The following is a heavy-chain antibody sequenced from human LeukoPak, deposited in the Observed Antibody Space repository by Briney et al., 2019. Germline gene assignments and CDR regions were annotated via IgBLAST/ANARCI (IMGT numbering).Heavy chain of an antibody. J-gene: IGHJ4*02. V-gene: IGHV3-30-3*01. D-gene: IGHD3/OR15-3a*01. Sequence: PGRSLRLSCAASGFTFSNYAIHWVRQAPGKGLEWVALISYDGSNKYYADSVKGRFTISRDNSKNTLYLQMNSLRPEDTAVYYCARYRYGLDYWGQGTLVTVSS. CDR1: GFTFSNYA. CDR2: ISYDGSNK. CDR3: ARYRYGLDY.